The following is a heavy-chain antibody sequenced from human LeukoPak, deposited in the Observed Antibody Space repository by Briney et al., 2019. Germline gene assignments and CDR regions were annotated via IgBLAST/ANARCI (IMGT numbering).Heavy chain of an antibody. Sequence: GGSLRLSCAASGFTFSNYAMNWVRQAPGKGLEWVSGICGSGGSTYYADSVKGRFTISRDNSKNTLYLQMNSLRAEDTAVYYCAKRSRDCSSSSCFVDYWGQGTLVTVSS. CDR2: ICGSGGST. CDR1: GFTFSNYA. D-gene: IGHD2-2*01. CDR3: AKRSRDCSSSSCFVDY. J-gene: IGHJ4*02. V-gene: IGHV3-23*01.